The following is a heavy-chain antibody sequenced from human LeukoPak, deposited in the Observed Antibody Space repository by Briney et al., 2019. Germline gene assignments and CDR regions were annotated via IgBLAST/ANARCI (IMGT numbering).Heavy chain of an antibody. CDR3: ARDLGYYDFWSPRGGFDY. CDR1: GFTFSSYE. V-gene: IGHV3-21*01. J-gene: IGHJ4*02. D-gene: IGHD3-3*01. CDR2: ISSSSSYI. Sequence: GGSLRLSCAASGFTFSSYEMNWVRQAPGKGLEWVSSISSSSSYIYYADSVKGRFAISRDNAKNSLYLQMNSLRAEDTAVYYCARDLGYYDFWSPRGGFDYWGQGTLVTVSS.